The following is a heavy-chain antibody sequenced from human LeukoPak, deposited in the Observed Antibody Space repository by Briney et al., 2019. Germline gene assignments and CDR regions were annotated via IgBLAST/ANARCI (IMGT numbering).Heavy chain of an antibody. CDR2: INPSGGST. V-gene: IGHV1-46*03. CDR3: ARASLNTGGYFDY. D-gene: IGHD7-27*01. J-gene: IGHJ4*02. CDR1: GYTFTSYY. Sequence: ASVKVSCKASGYTFTSYYMHWVRQAPGQGLELRGIINPSGGSTSYAQKFQGRVTMTRDTSTSTVYMELSSLRSEDTAVYYCARASLNTGGYFDYWGQGTLVTVSS.